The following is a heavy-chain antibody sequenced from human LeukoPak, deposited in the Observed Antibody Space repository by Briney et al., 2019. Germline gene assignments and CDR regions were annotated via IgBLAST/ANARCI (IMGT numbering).Heavy chain of an antibody. CDR1: GYTFTSYG. V-gene: IGHV1-18*01. CDR3: ARVGKGATTGRWIWFDP. CDR2: ISAYNGNT. J-gene: IGHJ5*02. D-gene: IGHD1-26*01. Sequence: ASVKVPCKASGYTFTSYGISWVRQAPGQGLEWMGWISAYNGNTNYAQELQGRVTMTTDTSTSTAYMELRSLRSDDTAVYYCARVGKGATTGRWIWFDPWGRGTLVTVSS.